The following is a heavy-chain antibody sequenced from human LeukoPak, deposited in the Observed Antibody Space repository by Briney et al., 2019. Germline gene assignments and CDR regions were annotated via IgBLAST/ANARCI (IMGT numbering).Heavy chain of an antibody. CDR3: ARGYGSGSFHDNWFDP. CDR1: GYTFTSYG. D-gene: IGHD3-10*01. Sequence: ASVKVSCKASGYTFTSYGISWVRQAPGQGLEWMGWISAYNGNTNYAQKLQGRVTMTTDTSTSTAYMELRSLRSDDTAVYYCARGYGSGSFHDNWFDPWGQGTLVTVSS. V-gene: IGHV1-18*01. J-gene: IGHJ5*02. CDR2: ISAYNGNT.